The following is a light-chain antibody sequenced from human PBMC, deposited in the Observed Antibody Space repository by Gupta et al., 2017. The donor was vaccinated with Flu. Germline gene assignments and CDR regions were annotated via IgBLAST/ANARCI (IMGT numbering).Light chain of an antibody. Sequence: PVVPHSSSASASLVSSVHIPCLLSSGHIIYTVAWPQQQSGKAPRYLMKVESSGTYKRGTGVPDRFSGSSSGADGYLTITRVQAVDEADYYCETWDNKMGVFGGGTKVTVL. CDR2: VESSGTY. J-gene: IGLJ2*01. CDR1: SGHIIYT. V-gene: IGLV4-60*03. CDR3: ETWDNKMGV.